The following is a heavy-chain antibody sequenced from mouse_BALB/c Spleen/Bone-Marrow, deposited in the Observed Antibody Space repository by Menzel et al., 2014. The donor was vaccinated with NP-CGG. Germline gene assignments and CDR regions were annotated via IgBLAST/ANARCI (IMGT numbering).Heavy chain of an antibody. Sequence: VKLQESGAELARPGASVKLSCKASGYTFTSYWMQWVKQRPGQGLEWIGAIYPGDGDTRNTQKFKGKATLTADKSSSTAYMQLSSLASEDSAVYYCARNYYYGSSWSAMDYWGRGTSVTVSS. CDR2: IYPGDGDT. D-gene: IGHD1-1*01. V-gene: IGHV1-87*01. J-gene: IGHJ4*01. CDR1: GYTFTSYW. CDR3: ARNYYYGSSWSAMDY.